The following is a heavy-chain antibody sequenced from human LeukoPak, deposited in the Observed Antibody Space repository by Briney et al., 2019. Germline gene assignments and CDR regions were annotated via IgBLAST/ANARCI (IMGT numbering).Heavy chain of an antibody. CDR2: INHSGST. CDR3: ARPLLRGAKAAFDI. D-gene: IGHD4-17*01. Sequence: PSQTLSLTCTVCGGSISSGSYYWSWIRQPPGKGLEWIGEINHSGSTNYNPSLKSRVTISVDTSKNQFSLKLSSVTAADTAVYYCARPLLRGAKAAFDIWGQGTMVTVSS. V-gene: IGHV4-39*07. J-gene: IGHJ3*02. CDR1: GGSISSGSYY.